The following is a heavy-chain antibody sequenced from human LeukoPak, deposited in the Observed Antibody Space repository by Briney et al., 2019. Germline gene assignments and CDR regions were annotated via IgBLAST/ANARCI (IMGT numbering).Heavy chain of an antibody. CDR2: ISYDGSNK. CDR3: ARNPYGDYYFDY. D-gene: IGHD4-17*01. V-gene: IGHV3-30-3*01. CDR1: GFTFRSYA. J-gene: IGHJ4*02. Sequence: GRSLRLSCAASGFTFRSYAMHWVRQAPGKGVEWGAVISYDGSNKYYADSVKGRFTISRDNSKNTLYLQMNSLRAEDTAVYYCARNPYGDYYFDYWGQGTLVTVSS.